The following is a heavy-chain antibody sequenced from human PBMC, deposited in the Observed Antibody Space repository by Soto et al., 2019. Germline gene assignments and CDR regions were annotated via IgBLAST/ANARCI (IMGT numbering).Heavy chain of an antibody. CDR1: GFTFSNYS. Sequence: EVQLVESGGGMVKPGGSLRLSCAASGFTFSNYSMNWVRQAPGMGLEWVSSISSSSSFMYYADSVKGRFTISRDNAKNSLSLQINSLRAEATAVYYSARDLVHDWYLDLWGRGTLVTVSS. V-gene: IGHV3-21*01. CDR2: ISSSSSFM. CDR3: ARDLVHDWYLDL. D-gene: IGHD2-2*01. J-gene: IGHJ2*01.